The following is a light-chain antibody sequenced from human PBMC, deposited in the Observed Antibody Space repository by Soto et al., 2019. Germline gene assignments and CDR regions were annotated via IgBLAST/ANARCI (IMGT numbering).Light chain of an antibody. CDR1: QSISSW. CDR3: QHYNSYPFS. Sequence: DIQMTQSPSTLSASVGDRVTITCRASQSISSWLAWYQQKPGKAPKLLVYKASSLESGVPSKFSGSGSGTEFTVTISSLQPDDFATYCCQHYNSYPFSFGPGTKVDIK. CDR2: KAS. V-gene: IGKV1-5*03. J-gene: IGKJ3*01.